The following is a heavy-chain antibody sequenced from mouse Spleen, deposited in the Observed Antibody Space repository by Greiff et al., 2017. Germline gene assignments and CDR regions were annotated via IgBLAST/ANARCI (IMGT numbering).Heavy chain of an antibody. CDR3: ARRLGGALYYFDY. Sequence: QVQLKESGAELVRPGTSVKMSCKASGYTFTNYWIGWAKQRPGHGLEWIGDIYPGGGYTNYNEKFKGKATLTADKSSSTAYMQFSSLTSEDSAIYYCARRLGGALYYFDYWGQGTTLTVSS. V-gene: IGHV1-63*01. D-gene: IGHD4-1*01. CDR2: IYPGGGYT. CDR1: GYTFTNYW. J-gene: IGHJ2*01.